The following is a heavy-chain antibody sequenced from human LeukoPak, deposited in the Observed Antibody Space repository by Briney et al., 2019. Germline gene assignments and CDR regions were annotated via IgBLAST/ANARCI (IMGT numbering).Heavy chain of an antibody. CDR3: AKDDNMVRGVFDY. CDR1: GFTFGSYG. D-gene: IGHD3-10*01. J-gene: IGHJ4*02. V-gene: IGHV3-30*18. Sequence: GGSLRLSCAASGFTFGSYGMHWVRQAPGKGLEWVAVISNDGSNKYYADSVKGRFTISRDNSKNTLYLQMNSLRAEDTAVYYCAKDDNMVRGVFDYWGQGTLVTVSS. CDR2: ISNDGSNK.